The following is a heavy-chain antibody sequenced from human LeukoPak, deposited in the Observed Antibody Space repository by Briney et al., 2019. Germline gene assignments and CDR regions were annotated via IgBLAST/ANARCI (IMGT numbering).Heavy chain of an antibody. V-gene: IGHV3-21*01. Sequence: GGSLRLSCAASGFTFSSYSMNWVRQAPGKGLEWVSSISSSSSYIYYADSVKGRFAISRDNAKNSLYLQMNSLRAEDTAVYYCARGDSSGWYFDYWGQGTLVTVSS. D-gene: IGHD6-19*01. CDR3: ARGDSSGWYFDY. CDR1: GFTFSSYS. J-gene: IGHJ4*02. CDR2: ISSSSSYI.